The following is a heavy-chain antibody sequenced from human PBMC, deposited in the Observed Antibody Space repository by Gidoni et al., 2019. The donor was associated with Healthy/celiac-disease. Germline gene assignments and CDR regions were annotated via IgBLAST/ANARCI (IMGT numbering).Heavy chain of an antibody. J-gene: IGHJ4*02. CDR2: IYYSGST. CDR3: AGSLILAVAGTSSLLDY. Sequence: QVQLQESGPGLVKPSETLSLTCTVSGGSISSYYWSWIRQPPGKGLEWIGYIYYSGSTNYNPSLKSRVTISVDTSKNQFSLKLSSVTAADTAVYYCAGSLILAVAGTSSLLDYWGQGTLVTVSS. D-gene: IGHD6-19*01. V-gene: IGHV4-59*01. CDR1: GGSISSYY.